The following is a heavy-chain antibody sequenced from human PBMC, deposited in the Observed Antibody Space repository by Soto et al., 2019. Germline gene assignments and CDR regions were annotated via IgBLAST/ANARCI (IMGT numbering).Heavy chain of an antibody. V-gene: IGHV2-5*02. CDR1: GFSLSTSGVG. J-gene: IGHJ4*02. CDR2: IYWDDDK. CDR3: PNTKSEFGY. Sequence: SGPTLVNRTQPLTLTCTFSGFSLSTSGVGVGWIRQPPGKALEWLALIYWDDDKRYSPSLKSRLTITKDTSKNQVVLTMTNMDPVDTATYYRPNTKSEFGYWGQGTLVTFSP.